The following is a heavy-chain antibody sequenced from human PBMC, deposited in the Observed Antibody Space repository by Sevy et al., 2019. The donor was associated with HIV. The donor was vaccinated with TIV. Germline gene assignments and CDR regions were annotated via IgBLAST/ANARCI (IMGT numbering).Heavy chain of an antibody. Sequence: GGSLRLSCAVSGITVSSNYMAWVRQAPGKGLQWVSGIFASSNTHFADSVKGRFSISRDNSKNTLSLQMNSLSAEDTAVYYCARAVEDYSDSSGWDWYFDLWGRGTLVTVSS. CDR3: ARAVEDYSDSSGWDWYFDL. J-gene: IGHJ2*01. CDR1: GITVSSNY. D-gene: IGHD3-22*01. V-gene: IGHV3-66*01. CDR2: IFASSNT.